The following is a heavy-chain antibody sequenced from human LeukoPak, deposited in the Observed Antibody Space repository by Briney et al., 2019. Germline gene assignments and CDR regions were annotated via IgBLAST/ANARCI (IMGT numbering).Heavy chain of an antibody. V-gene: IGHV1-69*01. CDR1: GGTFSSYA. D-gene: IGHD4-17*01. CDR3: ARPRTVTTPYYYYMDV. Sequence: SVKVSCKASGGTFSSYAISWVRQAPGQGLEWMGGIIPIFGTANYAQKFQGRVTITADESTSTAYMELSSPRSEDTAVYYCARPRTVTTPYYYYMDVWGKGTTVTVSS. J-gene: IGHJ6*03. CDR2: IIPIFGTA.